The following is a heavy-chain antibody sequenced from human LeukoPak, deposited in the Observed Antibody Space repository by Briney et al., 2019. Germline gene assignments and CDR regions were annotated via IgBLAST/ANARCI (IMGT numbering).Heavy chain of an antibody. D-gene: IGHD3-22*01. Sequence: SETLSLTCGVSGGSIDITNYWSWVRQAPGKGLEWIGEISHDGTTNYNPSLRSRVAMSFDRANNQFSLSLTSVTAADTAVYYCTREDRPFCPFAYWGQGVLVTVSS. CDR3: TREDRPFCPFAY. V-gene: IGHV4-4*02. J-gene: IGHJ4*02. CDR2: ISHDGTT. CDR1: GGSIDITNY.